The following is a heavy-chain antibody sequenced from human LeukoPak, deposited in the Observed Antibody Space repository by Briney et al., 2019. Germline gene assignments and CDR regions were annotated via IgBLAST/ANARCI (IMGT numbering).Heavy chain of an antibody. V-gene: IGHV4-61*02. CDR2: ISSSGST. CDR3: ARLFDDYGDQRGLDY. J-gene: IGHJ4*02. CDR1: GDSLSSGDYY. Sequence: SQTLSLTCTVSGDSLSSGDYYWRWLRQPAGTGLEWPGRISSSGSTNYNPSLKSRVTVSVDTSKNQFSLKLSSVTAADTAVYFCARLFDDYGDQRGLDYWGQGILVTVSS. D-gene: IGHD4-17*01.